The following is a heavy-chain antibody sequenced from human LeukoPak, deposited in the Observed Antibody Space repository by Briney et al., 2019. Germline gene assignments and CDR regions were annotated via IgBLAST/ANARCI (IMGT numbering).Heavy chain of an antibody. V-gene: IGHV4-59*01. CDR1: GGSISSYY. D-gene: IGHD2-15*01. CDR2: IYYSGST. CDR3: ARDRGGSDFDY. J-gene: IGHJ4*02. Sequence: SETLSLTCTVSGGSISSYYWSWIRQPPGKGLEWIGYIYYSGSTNYNPSLKSRVTISVDTSKNQFSLKLSSVTAADTAVYYCARDRGGSDFDYWGQGTLVTVSS.